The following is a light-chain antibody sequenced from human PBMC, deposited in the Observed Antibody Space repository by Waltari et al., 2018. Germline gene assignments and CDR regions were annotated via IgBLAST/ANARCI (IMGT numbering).Light chain of an antibody. J-gene: IGKJ2*01. CDR2: SAS. V-gene: IGKV1-39*01. CDR1: QNIDKY. CDR3: QQCYGLPYT. Sequence: DIQMTQSPSSLSASVGYRVTITCRASQNIDKYVSWYQQKPGKAPDLLIPSASTLQSNVPSRFSGSGSGTEFTLIINSLQPEDFGTYFCQQCYGLPYTFGQGTKVEI.